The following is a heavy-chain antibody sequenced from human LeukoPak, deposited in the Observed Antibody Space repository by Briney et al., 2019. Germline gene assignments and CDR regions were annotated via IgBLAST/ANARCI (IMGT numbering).Heavy chain of an antibody. Sequence: SDTLSLTCSVSGGSVSSYYWSWFRQPPGKGLEWIGNFYNSGTTNYNPSLQSRVTISVDTSKNQFSLRLNSVTAADTAVYYCATTHHRLAFDYWGQGPLVTVSS. V-gene: IGHV4-59*08. CDR1: GGSVSSYY. CDR3: ATTHHRLAFDY. CDR2: FYNSGTT. J-gene: IGHJ4*02. D-gene: IGHD6-19*01.